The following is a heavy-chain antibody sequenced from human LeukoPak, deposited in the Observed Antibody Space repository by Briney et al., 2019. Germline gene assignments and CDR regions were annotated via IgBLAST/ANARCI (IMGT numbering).Heavy chain of an antibody. V-gene: IGHV4-38-2*02. CDR2: IYHFGST. CDR1: GYSISSGYY. CDR3: ARSLPYSGYEPFDP. Sequence: SETLSLTCTVSGYSISSGYYWGWIRQPPGKGLEWIGSIYHFGSTYYNPSLKSRVTISVDTSKNQFSLKLSSVTAADTAVYYCARSLPYSGYEPFDPWGQGTLVTVSS. J-gene: IGHJ5*02. D-gene: IGHD5-12*01.